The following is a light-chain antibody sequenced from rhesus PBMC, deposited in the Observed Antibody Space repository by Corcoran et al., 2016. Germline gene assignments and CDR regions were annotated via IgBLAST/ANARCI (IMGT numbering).Light chain of an antibody. V-gene: IGKV1-28*03. CDR3: LQHNSYPYS. J-gene: IGKJ2*01. Sequence: DIQMTQSPSSLSASVGDTVTITCRASQGISSSLNWFQQKPGKAPKLLIYDASSLESGVPSRFSGSGSGTDFSLTISILQPEDCEAYYWLQHNSYPYSFGQGTKVEIK. CDR1: QGISSS. CDR2: DAS.